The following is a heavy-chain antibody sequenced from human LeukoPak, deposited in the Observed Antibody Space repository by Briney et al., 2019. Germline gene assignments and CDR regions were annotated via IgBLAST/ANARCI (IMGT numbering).Heavy chain of an antibody. CDR3: ARGGFDYYGSGRAFDF. D-gene: IGHD3-10*01. V-gene: IGHV1-18*01. J-gene: IGHJ4*02. CDR2: ISNDNGIT. Sequence: GASVKVSCKASGYSFTGYGINWVRQAPGQGREWMGWISNDNGITNYAQQFQGRVTMDTETYTSTAYMELRSLRSDDTAVYYCARGGFDYYGSGRAFDFWGQGTLVTVSS. CDR1: GYSFTGYG.